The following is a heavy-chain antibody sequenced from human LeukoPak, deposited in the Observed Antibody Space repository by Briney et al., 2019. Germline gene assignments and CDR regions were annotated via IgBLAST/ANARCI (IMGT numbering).Heavy chain of an antibody. D-gene: IGHD6-13*01. J-gene: IGHJ4*02. CDR2: IYYSGST. CDR3: ARAPLAAAGEDLFDY. Sequence: SETLSLTCTVSGGSISSYYWSWIRQPPGKGLEWIGYIYYSGSTNYNPSLKSRVTISVDTSKNQFSLKLRSVTAADTAVYYCARAPLAAAGEDLFDYWGQGILVTVSS. V-gene: IGHV4-59*01. CDR1: GGSISSYY.